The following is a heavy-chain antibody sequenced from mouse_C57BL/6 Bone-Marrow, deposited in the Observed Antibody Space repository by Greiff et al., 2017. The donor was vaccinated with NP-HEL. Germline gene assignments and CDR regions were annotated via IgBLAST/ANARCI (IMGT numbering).Heavy chain of an antibody. Sequence: QVQLQQPGAELVKPGASVKLSCKASGYTFTSYWMQWVKQRPGQGLEWIGEIDPSDSYTNYNQKFKGKATLTVDTSSSTAYMQLSSLTSEDSAVYYCARWRLLTGSFAYWGQGTLVTVSA. CDR1: GYTFTSYW. CDR2: IDPSDSYT. D-gene: IGHD4-1*01. CDR3: ARWRLLTGSFAY. V-gene: IGHV1-50*01. J-gene: IGHJ3*01.